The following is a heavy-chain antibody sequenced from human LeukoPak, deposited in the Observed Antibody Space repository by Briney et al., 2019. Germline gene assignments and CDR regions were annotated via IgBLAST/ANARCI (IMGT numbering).Heavy chain of an antibody. CDR1: GLPNRDYA. V-gene: IGHV3-43*02. Sequence: GGSLTLSCVVSGLPNRDYARRWVRQAPGKGLEWVSLISGDGVSTFYADPVKGRFSISRDNSKNSLYLEMNSLRTEDAGMYYCAKESGKFDYWGQGTLVGVSS. CDR2: ISGDGVST. CDR3: AKESGKFDY. J-gene: IGHJ4*02.